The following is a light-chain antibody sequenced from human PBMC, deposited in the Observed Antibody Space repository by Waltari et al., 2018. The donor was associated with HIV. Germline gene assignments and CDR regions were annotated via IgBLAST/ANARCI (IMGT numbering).Light chain of an antibody. J-gene: IGLJ2*01. CDR3: SSYTTSNSHVV. CDR2: EVS. V-gene: IGLV2-14*01. CDR1: SSDVGDYNY. Sequence: QSALTQPASVSGSLGQSITISCTGASSDVGDYNYVSWYQQHPGKAPKVMIFEVSNRPSGVSDRFSGSNSGNTASLTISGVQPEDEADYYCSSYTTSNSHVVFGGGTKVTVL.